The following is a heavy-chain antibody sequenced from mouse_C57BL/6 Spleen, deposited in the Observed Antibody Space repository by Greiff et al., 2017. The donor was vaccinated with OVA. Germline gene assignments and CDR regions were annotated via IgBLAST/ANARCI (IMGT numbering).Heavy chain of an antibody. J-gene: IGHJ1*03. Sequence: EVNVVESGGGLVKPGGSLKLSCAASGFTFSDYGMHWVRQAPEKGLEWVAYLSSGSSTIYFADTVKGRFTISRDNAKNTLFLQMTSLRSEDTDMYYCARGDLRDWYFDVWGTGTTVTVSS. CDR2: LSSGSSTI. CDR1: GFTFSDYG. V-gene: IGHV5-17*01. CDR3: ARGDLRDWYFDV.